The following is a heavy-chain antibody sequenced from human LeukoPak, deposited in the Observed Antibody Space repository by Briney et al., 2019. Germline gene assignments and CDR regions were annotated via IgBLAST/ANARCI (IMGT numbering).Heavy chain of an antibody. D-gene: IGHD3-22*01. CDR1: GYTFTSYY. V-gene: IGHV1-69*05. J-gene: IGHJ5*02. CDR3: ARVTTYSNWFDP. CDR2: ITPIFGTT. Sequence: SVKVSCKASGYTFTSYYMHWVRQAPGQGLEWMGGITPIFGTTNYAQKFQGRVRITTDESTTTVYMELSSLRSEDTAVYYCARVTTYSNWFDPWGQGTLVTVSS.